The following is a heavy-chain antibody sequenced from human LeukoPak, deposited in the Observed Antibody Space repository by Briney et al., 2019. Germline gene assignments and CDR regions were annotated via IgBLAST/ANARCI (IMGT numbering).Heavy chain of an antibody. V-gene: IGHV3-30*18. CDR2: ISYDGSNK. J-gene: IGHJ4*02. Sequence: GGSLRLSCAVSGFTFSSYGMHWVRQAPGKGLEWVAVISYDGSNKYYADSVKGRFTISRDNSKNTLYLQMNSLRAEDTAVYYCAKDARNYYGSGSYYTLDYWGQGTLVTVSS. CDR3: AKDARNYYGSGSYYTLDY. D-gene: IGHD3-10*01. CDR1: GFTFSSYG.